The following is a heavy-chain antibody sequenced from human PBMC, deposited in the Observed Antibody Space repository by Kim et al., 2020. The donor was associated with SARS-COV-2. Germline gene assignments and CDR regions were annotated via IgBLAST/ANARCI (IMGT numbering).Heavy chain of an antibody. V-gene: IGHV3-73*01. CDR2: IRSKANSYAT. CDR3: TWGIVGATNHIYYGMDV. J-gene: IGHJ6*02. D-gene: IGHD1-26*01. Sequence: GGSLRLSCAASGFTFSGSAMHWVRQASGKGLEWVGRIRSKANSYATAYAASVKGRFTISRDDSKNTAYLQMNSLKTEDTAVYYCTWGIVGATNHIYYGMDVWGQGTTVTVSS. CDR1: GFTFSGSA.